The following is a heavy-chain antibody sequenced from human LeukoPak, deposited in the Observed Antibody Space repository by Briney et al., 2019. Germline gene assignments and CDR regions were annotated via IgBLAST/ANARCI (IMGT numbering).Heavy chain of an antibody. J-gene: IGHJ4*02. D-gene: IGHD3-3*01. V-gene: IGHV3-23*01. Sequence: GGSLRLSCAASGFTLSSYAMSWVRQAPGKGLEWVSAISGSGGSTYYADSVKGRFTISRDNSKNTLYLQMNSLRADDTAVYYCAKGGLSITIFLVVIMFFDYWGQGTLVTVSS. CDR1: GFTLSSYA. CDR2: ISGSGGST. CDR3: AKGGLSITIFLVVIMFFDY.